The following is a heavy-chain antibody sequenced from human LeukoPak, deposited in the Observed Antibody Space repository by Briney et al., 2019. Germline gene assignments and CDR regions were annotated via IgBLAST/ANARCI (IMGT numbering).Heavy chain of an antibody. D-gene: IGHD2-21*02. CDR3: ARGSGGHSLAYCGGDCYSDAFDI. J-gene: IGHJ3*02. V-gene: IGHV3-13*04. CDR1: GFTFSSYD. Sequence: GGSLRLSCAASGFTFSSYDMHWVRQATGKGLEWVSAIGTAGDTYYPGSVKGRFTTSRENAKNSLYLQMNSLRAGDTAVYYCARGSGGHSLAYCGGDCYSDAFDIWGQGTMVTVSS. CDR2: IGTAGDT.